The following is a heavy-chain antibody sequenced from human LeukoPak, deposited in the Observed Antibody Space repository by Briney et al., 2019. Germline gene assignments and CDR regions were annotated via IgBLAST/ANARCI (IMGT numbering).Heavy chain of an antibody. CDR3: ARGTWELLGGFDY. Sequence: SETLSLTCTVSGGSISTYYWTWIRKPPGKGLEWIGYMFYSGGTEYNPSLYSRVTISVDTSKSQFSLKLRSVTAADTALYYCARGTWELLGGFDYWGQGILVTVSS. J-gene: IGHJ4*02. V-gene: IGHV4-59*01. D-gene: IGHD1-26*01. CDR2: MFYSGGT. CDR1: GGSISTYY.